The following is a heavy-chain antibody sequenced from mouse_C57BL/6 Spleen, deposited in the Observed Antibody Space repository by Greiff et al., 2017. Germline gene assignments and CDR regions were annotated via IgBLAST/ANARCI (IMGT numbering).Heavy chain of an antibody. J-gene: IGHJ3*01. D-gene: IGHD1-1*01. V-gene: IGHV5-4*03. CDR2: ISDGGSYT. CDR3: ARGSSSFAY. CDR1: GFTFSSYA. Sequence: EVMLLESGGGLVKPGGSLKLSCAASGFTFSSYAMSWVRQTPEKRLEWVATISDGGSYTYYPDNVKGRFTISRDNAKNNLYLQMSHLKSEDTAMYYCARGSSSFAYWGQGTLVTVSA.